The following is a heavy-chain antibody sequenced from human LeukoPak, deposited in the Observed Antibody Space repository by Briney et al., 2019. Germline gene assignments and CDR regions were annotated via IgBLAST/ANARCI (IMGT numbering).Heavy chain of an antibody. J-gene: IGHJ5*01. D-gene: IGHD3-3*01. CDR1: GYTFTSYD. Sequence: ASVKVSCKASGYTFTSYDINWVRQATGQRLEWMGWMNPNSGNAGYAQKLHGRVTITKNTSISTAYMELSSLRSEDTAVYYCARALGVYDFWSGINNWFDSWGQGTLVTVSS. V-gene: IGHV1-8*03. CDR2: MNPNSGNA. CDR3: ARALGVYDFWSGINNWFDS.